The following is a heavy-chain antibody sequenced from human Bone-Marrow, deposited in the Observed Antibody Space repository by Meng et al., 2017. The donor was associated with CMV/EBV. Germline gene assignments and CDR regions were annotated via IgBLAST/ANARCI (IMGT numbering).Heavy chain of an antibody. CDR3: ARVDSGYDY. CDR2: IIPILGIA. V-gene: IGHV1-69*04. CDR1: GYTFTSYD. J-gene: IGHJ4*02. Sequence: SVKVSCKASGYTFTSYDINWVRQATGQGLEWMGRIIPILGIANYAQKFQGRVTITADKSTSTAYMELSSLRSEDTAVYYCARVDSGYDYWGQGTLVTVSS. D-gene: IGHD5-12*01.